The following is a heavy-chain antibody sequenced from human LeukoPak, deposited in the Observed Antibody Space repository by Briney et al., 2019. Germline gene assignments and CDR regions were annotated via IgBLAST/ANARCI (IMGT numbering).Heavy chain of an antibody. Sequence: ASVKVSCKASGYTFTSYGISWVRQAPGQGREWMGWVSAYNGNTNYAQKLQGRVTMTTDPSTTTAYMELRSLRSDDTAVYYCARPRGWFGEFDYWGQGTLVTVSS. CDR1: GYTFTSYG. V-gene: IGHV1-18*04. D-gene: IGHD3-10*01. J-gene: IGHJ4*02. CDR2: VSAYNGNT. CDR3: ARPRGWFGEFDY.